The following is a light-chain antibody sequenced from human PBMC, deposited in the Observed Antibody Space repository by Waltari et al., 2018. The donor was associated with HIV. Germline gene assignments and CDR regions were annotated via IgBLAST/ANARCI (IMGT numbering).Light chain of an antibody. Sequence: QSALTQPRSVSGSPGPSITISCTETSSDVGNYNLVSWYQQYTGKAPKLLIYEVTKRPSGVSSRFSGSKSGNTASLTISDLQSEDEANYYCCSYGSSATFVVFGGGTRVTV. CDR1: SSDVGNYNL. CDR3: CSYGSSATFVV. CDR2: EVT. J-gene: IGLJ2*01. V-gene: IGLV2-23*02.